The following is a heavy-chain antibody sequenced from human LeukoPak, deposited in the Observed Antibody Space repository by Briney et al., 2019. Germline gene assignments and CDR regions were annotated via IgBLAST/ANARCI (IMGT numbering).Heavy chain of an antibody. J-gene: IGHJ4*02. V-gene: IGHV1-3*01. CDR2: INAGNGDT. D-gene: IGHD3-22*01. CDR3: ARRLYDSSGYYSDY. Sequence: GASVKVSCKASGGTFSSYAISWVRQAPGQRLEWMGWINAGNGDTKYSQKFQGRVTITRDTSASTANMELSSLRSEDTAVYYCARRLYDSSGYYSDYWGQGTLVTVSS. CDR1: GGTFSSYA.